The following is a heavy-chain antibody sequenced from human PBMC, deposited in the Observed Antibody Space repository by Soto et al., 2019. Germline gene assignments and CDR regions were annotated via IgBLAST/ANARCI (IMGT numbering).Heavy chain of an antibody. CDR3: ARLRYSSSWYAYYFDY. D-gene: IGHD6-13*01. CDR2: IYYSGST. Sequence: SETLSLTCTVSGGSISSSSYYWGWIRQPPGKGLEWIGSIYYSGSTYYNPSLKSRVTISVDTSKNQFSLKLSSVTAADTAVYYCARLRYSSSWYAYYFDYWGQGTLVTRLL. J-gene: IGHJ4*02. V-gene: IGHV4-39*01. CDR1: GGSISSSSYY.